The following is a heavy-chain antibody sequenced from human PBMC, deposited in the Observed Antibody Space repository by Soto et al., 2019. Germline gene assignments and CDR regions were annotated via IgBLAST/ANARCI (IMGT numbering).Heavy chain of an antibody. D-gene: IGHD1-7*01. J-gene: IGHJ5*02. CDR2: IYYSGST. CDR3: ARQPGSIDWFDP. Sequence: SETLSLTCTVSGGSISSSSYYWGWVRQPPGKGLEWIGSIYYSGSTYYNPSLKSRVTISVDTSKNQFSLKLSSVTAADTAVYYCARQPGSIDWFDPWGQGTLVTVSS. V-gene: IGHV4-39*01. CDR1: GGSISSSSYY.